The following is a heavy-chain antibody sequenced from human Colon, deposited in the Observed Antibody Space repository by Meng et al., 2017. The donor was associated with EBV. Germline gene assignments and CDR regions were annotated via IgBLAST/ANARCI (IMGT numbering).Heavy chain of an antibody. CDR3: ARDYNGSGFVFDP. D-gene: IGHD3-10*01. J-gene: IGHJ5*02. V-gene: IGHV4/OR15-8*02. CDR1: GCTIDSDNR. Sequence: RQAVPGVLVPSAAPPLLRSVGCGCTIDSDNRWRWVRQTPGKGLEWIGDISSSGTTNYTPSLKSRVTISIDTSKNQFSLKLSSVTAADTAVYYCARDYNGSGFVFDPWGQGTLVTVSS. CDR2: ISSSGTT.